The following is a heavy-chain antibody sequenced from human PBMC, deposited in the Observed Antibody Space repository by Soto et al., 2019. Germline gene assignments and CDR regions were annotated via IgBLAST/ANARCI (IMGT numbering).Heavy chain of an antibody. Sequence: SETLSLTCTVSGGSISSSSYYWGWIRQPPGKGLEWIGSIYYSGSTYYNPSLKSRVTISVDTSKNQFSLKLSSVTAADTAVYYCARHVLSPGSSISWYLSYYYGMAVWGQGTTVTVSS. CDR1: GGSISSSSYY. D-gene: IGHD6-13*01. CDR2: IYYSGST. CDR3: ARHVLSPGSSISWYLSYYYGMAV. J-gene: IGHJ6*02. V-gene: IGHV4-39*01.